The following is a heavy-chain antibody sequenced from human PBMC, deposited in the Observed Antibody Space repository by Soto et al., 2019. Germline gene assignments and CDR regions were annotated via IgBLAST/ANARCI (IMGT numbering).Heavy chain of an antibody. CDR2: ISWNSGSI. CDR3: AKDILGGRWFGELPKVDAFDI. J-gene: IGHJ3*02. Sequence: EVQLVESGGGLVQPGRSLRLSCAASGFTFDDYAMHWVRQAPGKGLEWVSGISWNSGSIGYADSVKGRFTISRDNAKNSLYLQMNSLRAEDTALYYCAKDILGGRWFGELPKVDAFDIWGQGTMVTVSS. V-gene: IGHV3-9*01. CDR1: GFTFDDYA. D-gene: IGHD3-10*01.